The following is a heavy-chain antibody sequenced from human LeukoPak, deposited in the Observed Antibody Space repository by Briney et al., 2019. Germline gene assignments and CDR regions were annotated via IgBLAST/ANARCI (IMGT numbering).Heavy chain of an antibody. Sequence: PGGSLRLSCAASGFTFSSYSMNWVRQAPGKGLEWVPSISSSSSYIYYADSVKGRFTISRDNAKNSLYLQMNSLRAEDTAVYYCARHYSNYPRYYGMDVWGQGTTVTVSS. CDR1: GFTFSSYS. J-gene: IGHJ6*02. V-gene: IGHV3-21*01. D-gene: IGHD4-11*01. CDR2: ISSSSSYI. CDR3: ARHYSNYPRYYGMDV.